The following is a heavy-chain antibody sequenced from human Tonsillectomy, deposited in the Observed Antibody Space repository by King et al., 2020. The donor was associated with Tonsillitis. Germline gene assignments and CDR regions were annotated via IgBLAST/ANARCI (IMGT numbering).Heavy chain of an antibody. V-gene: IGHV3-9*01. CDR1: GFTFDDYA. J-gene: IGHJ4*02. D-gene: IGHD3-10*01. Sequence: VQLVESGGGLVQPGRSLRLSCAASGFTFDDYAMHWVRHAPGKGLEWVSGISWNSGSIGYADSVKGRFTISRDNAKNSLYLQMNSLRAEDTAFYYCAIVTGFTMVRGVISFGYWGQATLVTVSS. CDR2: ISWNSGSI. CDR3: AIVTGFTMVRGVISFGY.